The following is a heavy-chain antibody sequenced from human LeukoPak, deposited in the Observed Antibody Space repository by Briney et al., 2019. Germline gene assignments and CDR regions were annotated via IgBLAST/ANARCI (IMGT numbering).Heavy chain of an antibody. CDR1: GGSISSYY. J-gene: IGHJ4*02. Sequence: SEILSLTFTVSGGSISSYYWSWIRQPPGKGLEWIGYIYYSGSTNYNPSLKSRVTISVDTSKNQFSLKLSSVTAAGTAVYYCASGRAVAGSYYFDYWGQGTLVTVSS. D-gene: IGHD6-19*01. CDR3: ASGRAVAGSYYFDY. CDR2: IYYSGST. V-gene: IGHV4-59*01.